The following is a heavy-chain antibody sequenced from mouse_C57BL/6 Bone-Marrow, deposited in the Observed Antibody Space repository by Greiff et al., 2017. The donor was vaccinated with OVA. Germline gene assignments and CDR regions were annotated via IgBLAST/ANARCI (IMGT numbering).Heavy chain of an antibody. J-gene: IGHJ4*01. V-gene: IGHV2-2*01. CDR2: IWSGGST. Sequence: VQLQQSGPGLVQPSQSLSITCTVSGFSLTSYGVPWVRQSPGKGLEWLGVIWSGGSTDYNAAFISRLSISKDNYKSQVFFKMNSLQSDDTAIYYCARNPGNYYGSSYPYYAMDYWGQGTSVTVSS. CDR1: GFSLTSYG. D-gene: IGHD1-1*01. CDR3: ARNPGNYYGSSYPYYAMDY.